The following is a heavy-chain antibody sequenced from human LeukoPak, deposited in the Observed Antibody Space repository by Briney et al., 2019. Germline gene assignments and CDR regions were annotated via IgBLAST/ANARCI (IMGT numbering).Heavy chain of an antibody. Sequence: PGGSLRLSCAASGFTFNTYGMHWVRQAPGKGLEWVAVISYDGSDKIYADSVKGRFTISRDNSKNTLYLQMNSLTTDDTGVYYCAMPIAVTGSGVHWGQGTLVTVSS. V-gene: IGHV3-30*03. CDR2: ISYDGSDK. D-gene: IGHD3-9*01. J-gene: IGHJ4*02. CDR1: GFTFNTYG. CDR3: AMPIAVTGSGVH.